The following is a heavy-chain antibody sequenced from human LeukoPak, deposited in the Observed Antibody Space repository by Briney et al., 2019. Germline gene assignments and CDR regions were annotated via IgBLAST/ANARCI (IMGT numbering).Heavy chain of an antibody. CDR2: IIPIFGTA. CDR3: ARVHHDYGDYGWFDP. V-gene: IGHV1-69*06. Sequence: ASVKVSCKASGGTFSSYAISWVRQAPGQGLEWMGGIIPIFGTANYAQKFQGRVTITADKSTSTAYMELRSLRSDDTAVYYCARVHHDYGDYGWFDPWGQGTLVTVSS. CDR1: GGTFSSYA. D-gene: IGHD4-17*01. J-gene: IGHJ5*02.